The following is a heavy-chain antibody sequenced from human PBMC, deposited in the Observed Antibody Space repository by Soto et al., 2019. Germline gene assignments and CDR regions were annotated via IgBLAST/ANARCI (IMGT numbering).Heavy chain of an antibody. V-gene: IGHV1-3*01. CDR1: GYTFTSYA. CDR2: INAGNGNT. J-gene: IGHJ6*03. CDR3: ARNIAVAGYYYYYYMDV. D-gene: IGHD6-19*01. Sequence: ASVKVSCKASGYTFTSYAMHWVRQAPGQRLEWMGWINAGNGNTKYSQKFQGRVTITRDTSASTAYMELSSLRSEDTAVYYCARNIAVAGYYYYYYMDVWGKGTTVTVSS.